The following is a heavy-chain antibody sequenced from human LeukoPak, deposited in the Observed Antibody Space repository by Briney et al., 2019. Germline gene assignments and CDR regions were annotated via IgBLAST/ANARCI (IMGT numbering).Heavy chain of an antibody. V-gene: IGHV4-39*01. J-gene: IGHJ5*02. D-gene: IGHD3-22*01. CDR2: IYYSGST. CDR1: GGSIISSSYY. Sequence: PSETLSLTCTVSGGSIISSSYYWGWIRQPPGKGLGWIGSIYYSGSTYYNPSLKSRVTISVDTSKNQFSLKLSSVTAADTAVYYCARHNTYYYDSSGYPLGWFDPWGQGTLVTVSS. CDR3: ARHNTYYYDSSGYPLGWFDP.